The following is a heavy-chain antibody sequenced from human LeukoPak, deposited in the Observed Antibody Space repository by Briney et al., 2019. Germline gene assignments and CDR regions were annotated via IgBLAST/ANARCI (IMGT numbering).Heavy chain of an antibody. D-gene: IGHD6-13*01. CDR2: ISSSGSTI. Sequence: GGSLRLSCAASGFTFSDYYMSWIRQAPGKGLEWVSYISSSGSTIYHADSVKGRFTISRDNAKNSLYLQMNSLRAEDTAVYYCARAVHMAAAAGTFFDYWGQGTLVTVSS. V-gene: IGHV3-11*01. J-gene: IGHJ4*02. CDR3: ARAVHMAAAAGTFFDY. CDR1: GFTFSDYY.